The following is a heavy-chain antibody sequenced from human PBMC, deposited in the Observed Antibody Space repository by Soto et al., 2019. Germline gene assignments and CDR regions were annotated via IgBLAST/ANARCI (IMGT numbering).Heavy chain of an antibody. D-gene: IGHD2-2*01. J-gene: IGHJ4*02. CDR2: IHYSGSI. V-gene: IGHV4-31*03. Sequence: PSETLSLTCTVSGGSMNIDHYHWTWIRQDPGKGLEWIGYIHYSGSIQYNPSLQSRLTMSVDTSKNQFSLKLSSVTAADTAVYYCARAPFVVVPAALFDYWGQGTLVTVSS. CDR3: ARAPFVVVPAALFDY. CDR1: GGSMNIDHYH.